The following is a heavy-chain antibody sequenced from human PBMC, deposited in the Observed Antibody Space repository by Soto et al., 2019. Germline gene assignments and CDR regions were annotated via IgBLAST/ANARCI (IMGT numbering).Heavy chain of an antibody. CDR3: ARREIQGPIDY. J-gene: IGHJ4*02. V-gene: IGHV4-28*01. Sequence: SETLSLTCAVSGCSISSSNWWGWIRQPPGKGLEWIGYIYYSGTTYYNPSLKSRVTMSVDTSKNQFSLKLTSVTAVDTAVYYCARREIQGPIDYWGQGTLVTVSS. D-gene: IGHD1-26*01. CDR1: GCSISSSNW. CDR2: IYYSGTT.